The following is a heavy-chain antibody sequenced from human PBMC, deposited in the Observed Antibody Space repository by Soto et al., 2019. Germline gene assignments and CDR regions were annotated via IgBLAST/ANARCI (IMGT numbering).Heavy chain of an antibody. CDR1: GFRFSSYI. Sequence: PGGSLRLSCADSGFRFSSYIMSWVRQTPGKGLEWVAAISATGDSTYYADSVTGRFTISRDNSKKTHYLQMTSLRAEDTAMYYCATMNGYSE. CDR3: ATMNGYSE. D-gene: IGHD4-17*01. CDR2: ISATGDST. J-gene: IGHJ1*01. V-gene: IGHV3-23*01.